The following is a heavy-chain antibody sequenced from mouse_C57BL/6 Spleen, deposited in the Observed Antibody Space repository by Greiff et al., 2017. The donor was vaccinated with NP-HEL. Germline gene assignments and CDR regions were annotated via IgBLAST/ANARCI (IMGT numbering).Heavy chain of an antibody. CDR3: ATAHEGFAY. CDR2: IYPGDGDT. J-gene: IGHJ3*01. D-gene: IGHD3-2*02. CDR1: GYAFSSSW. Sequence: VQLQQSGPELVKPGASVKISCKASGYAFSSSWMNWVKQSPGKGLEWIGRIYPGDGDTNYNGKFKGKATLTADKSSSTAYMQLSSLTSEDSAVYFCATAHEGFAYWGQGTLVTVSA. V-gene: IGHV1-82*01.